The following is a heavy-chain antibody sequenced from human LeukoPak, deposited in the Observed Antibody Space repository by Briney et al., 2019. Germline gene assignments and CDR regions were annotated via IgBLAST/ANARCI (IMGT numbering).Heavy chain of an antibody. CDR2: IYYSGST. J-gene: IGHJ4*02. CDR1: GGSISSYY. V-gene: IGHV4-59*08. D-gene: IGHD5-12*01. CDR3: ARQGYSAYEILDY. Sequence: SETLSPTCTVSGGSISSYYWSWIRQPPGKGLEWIGYIYYSGSTNYSPSLKSRVTISVDTSKNQFSLKLSSVTAADTAVYYCARQGYSAYEILDYWGQGTLVTVSS.